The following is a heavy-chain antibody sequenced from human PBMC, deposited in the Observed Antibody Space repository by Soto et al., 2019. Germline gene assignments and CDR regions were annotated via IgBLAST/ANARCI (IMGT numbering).Heavy chain of an antibody. CDR2: ISRCSSDI. CDR1: GFTFSSYS. CDR3: ARTDLRYGSLDY. J-gene: IGHJ4*02. Sequence: EVQLVESGGGLVEPGGSLRLSCAASGFTFSSYSMNWVRQTPGKGLEWVSSISRCSSDIYHADSVKGRFTISRDNAKNSLYLQMNSLRTEDTAVYYCARTDLRYGSLDYWGQGTLVTVSS. V-gene: IGHV3-21*01. D-gene: IGHD5-18*01.